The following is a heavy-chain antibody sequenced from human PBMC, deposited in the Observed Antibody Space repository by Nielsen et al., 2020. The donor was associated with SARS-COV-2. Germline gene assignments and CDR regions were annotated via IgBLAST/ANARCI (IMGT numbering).Heavy chain of an antibody. V-gene: IGHV3-9*01. CDR2: ISWNSGSI. CDR1: GFTFDDYA. Sequence: GGSLRLSCAASGFTFDDYAMHWVRQAPGKGLEWVSGISWNSGSIGYADSVKGRFTISRDNAKNSLYLQMNSLRAEDTALYYCAKDIGSYYDSSGYYFSPPPYYYYGMDVWGQGTTVTVSS. CDR3: AKDIGSYYDSSGYYFSPPPYYYYGMDV. D-gene: IGHD3-22*01. J-gene: IGHJ6*02.